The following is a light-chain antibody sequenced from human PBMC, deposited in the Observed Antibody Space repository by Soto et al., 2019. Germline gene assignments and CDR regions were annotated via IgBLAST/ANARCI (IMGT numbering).Light chain of an antibody. CDR3: QEYGDSRT. J-gene: IGKJ1*01. Sequence: VFTQSPGTLSLSPGERATLSCRASQSVTDNYLAWYQQKPGQAPRLLIYAGFRRATGIPDRFSGSGSGTAFTLTISRLEPEDFAVYFCQEYGDSRTFGQGTKVEIK. V-gene: IGKV3-20*01. CDR2: AGF. CDR1: QSVTDNY.